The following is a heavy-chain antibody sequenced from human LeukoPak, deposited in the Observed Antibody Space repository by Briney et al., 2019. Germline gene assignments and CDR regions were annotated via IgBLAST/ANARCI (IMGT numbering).Heavy chain of an antibody. CDR3: ARAPTKIYYYMDV. Sequence: SETLSLTCTVPGGSISSSSYYWGWIRQPPGKGLEWIGSIYYSGSTYYNPSLKSRVTISVDTSKNQVSLKVSSVTAADTAVYYCARAPTKIYYYMDVWGKGTTVTVSS. V-gene: IGHV4-39*01. D-gene: IGHD5-24*01. CDR1: GGSISSSSYY. J-gene: IGHJ6*03. CDR2: IYYSGST.